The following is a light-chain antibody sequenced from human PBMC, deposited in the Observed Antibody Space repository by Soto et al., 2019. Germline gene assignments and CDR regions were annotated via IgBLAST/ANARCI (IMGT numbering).Light chain of an antibody. J-gene: IGKJ1*01. CDR1: QSVSSD. CDR2: GAS. CDR3: QQYNNWPRT. Sequence: EIVMTRSPATLSVSPGQRATLSCRASQSVSSDLAWYQQNPGQAPRLFIYGASTRAIGIPARFSGSGSGTEFTLTISSLKSEDFEVYYCQQYNNWPRTFGQGTKVDIK. V-gene: IGKV3-15*01.